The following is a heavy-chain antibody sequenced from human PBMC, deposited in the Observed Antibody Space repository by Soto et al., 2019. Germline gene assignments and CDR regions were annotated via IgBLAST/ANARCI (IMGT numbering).Heavy chain of an antibody. CDR2: IIPIFGTA. D-gene: IGHD5-18*01. J-gene: IGHJ6*02. Sequence: QVQLVQSGAEVKKPGSSVKVSCKASGGTFSSYAISWVRQAPGQGLEWMGGIIPIFGTANYAQKFQGRVTITADKSTSTAYMELSSPRSEDTAVYYCARDGYSYGYGSYGMDVWGQGTTVTVSS. CDR3: ARDGYSYGYGSYGMDV. CDR1: GGTFSSYA. V-gene: IGHV1-69*06.